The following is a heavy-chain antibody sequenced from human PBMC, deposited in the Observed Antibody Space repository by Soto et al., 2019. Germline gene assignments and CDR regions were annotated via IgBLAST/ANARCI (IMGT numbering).Heavy chain of an antibody. CDR2: IIPIFGTA. Sequence: SVKVSCKASGGTFISYAISWVRQAPGQGLEWMGGIIPIFGTANYAQKFQGRVTITADESTSTAYMELSSLRSEDTAVYYCARNDFWSGQTYYYYYGMDVWGQGTTVTVSS. D-gene: IGHD3-3*01. CDR3: ARNDFWSGQTYYYYYGMDV. J-gene: IGHJ6*02. V-gene: IGHV1-69*13. CDR1: GGTFISYA.